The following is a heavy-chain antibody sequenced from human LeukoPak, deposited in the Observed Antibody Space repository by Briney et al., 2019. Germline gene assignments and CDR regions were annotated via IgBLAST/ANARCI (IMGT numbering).Heavy chain of an antibody. CDR3: ARGGVYYYGSGSYPNWFDP. D-gene: IGHD3-10*01. Sequence: ASVKVSCKASGYTFTSYDINWVRQATGQGLEWMGWMNPNSGNTGYAQKFQGRVTMTRNTSISTAYMELSSLRSEDTAVYYCARGGVYYYGSGSYPNWFDPWGQGTLVTVSS. CDR2: MNPNSGNT. J-gene: IGHJ5*02. CDR1: GYTFTSYD. V-gene: IGHV1-8*01.